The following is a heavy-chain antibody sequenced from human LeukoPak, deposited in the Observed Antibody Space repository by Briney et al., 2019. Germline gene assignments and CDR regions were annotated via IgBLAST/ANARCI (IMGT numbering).Heavy chain of an antibody. Sequence: GESLKISCKGSGYSFTSYWIGWVRQMPGKGLEWMGIIYPGDSDTRYSPSFQGQVTISADKSISTVYLQWSSLKAADTAVYYCARGGSYSSGWSPKKNWFDPWGQGTLVTVSS. CDR2: IYPGDSDT. D-gene: IGHD6-19*01. CDR3: ARGGSYSSGWSPKKNWFDP. J-gene: IGHJ5*02. V-gene: IGHV5-51*01. CDR1: GYSFTSYW.